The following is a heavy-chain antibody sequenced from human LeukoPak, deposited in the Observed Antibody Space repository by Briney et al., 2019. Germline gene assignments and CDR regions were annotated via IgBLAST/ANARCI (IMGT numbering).Heavy chain of an antibody. CDR1: GFTFSSYS. CDR3: ARASGYYTPRYFDY. J-gene: IGHJ4*02. Sequence: AGGSLRLSCAASGFTFSSYSINWVRQAPGKGLEWVSYVSSSSSTIYYADSVKGRFTISRDNAKNSLYLQMNSLRAEDTAVYYCARASGYYTPRYFDYWGQGTLVTVSS. CDR2: VSSSSSTI. D-gene: IGHD3-3*01. V-gene: IGHV3-48*04.